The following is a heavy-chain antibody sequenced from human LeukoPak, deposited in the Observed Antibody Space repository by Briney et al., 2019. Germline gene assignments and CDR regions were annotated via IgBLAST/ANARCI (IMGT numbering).Heavy chain of an antibody. Sequence: EASVKVSCKAPGYTFTSYGISWVRQAPGQGLEWMGWISAYNGNTNYAQKLQGRVTMTTDTSTSTAYMELRSLRSDDTAVYYCARELTMNENWFDPWGQGTLVTVSS. CDR3: ARELTMNENWFDP. CDR1: GYTFTSYG. D-gene: IGHD3-22*01. CDR2: ISAYNGNT. J-gene: IGHJ5*02. V-gene: IGHV1-18*01.